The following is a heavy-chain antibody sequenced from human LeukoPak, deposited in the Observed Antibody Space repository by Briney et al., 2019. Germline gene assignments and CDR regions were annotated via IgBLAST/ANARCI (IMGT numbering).Heavy chain of an antibody. V-gene: IGHV3-30*04. CDR1: GFTFSSYA. CDR3: ARDAYRITMIVVVISIGDAFDI. J-gene: IGHJ3*02. CDR2: ISYDGSNK. D-gene: IGHD3-22*01. Sequence: GGSLRLSCAASGFTFSSYAMHWVRQAPGKGLEWVAVISYDGSNKYYAGSVKGRFTISRDNSKNTLYLQMNSLRAEDTAVYYCARDAYRITMIVVVISIGDAFDIWGQGTMVTVSS.